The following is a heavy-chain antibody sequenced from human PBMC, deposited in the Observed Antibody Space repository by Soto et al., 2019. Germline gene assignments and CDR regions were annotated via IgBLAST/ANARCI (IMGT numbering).Heavy chain of an antibody. D-gene: IGHD1-26*01. V-gene: IGHV4-39*01. Sequence: QVQLQESGPGLVKPSETVSLTCTVSGDSISSSSLYWGWIRQPPGKGLEWIGSIYNSGKTYYSPSLESPVTISVHTSKNQFSLKLSSVTAADTAVYYCARHASNSGSYSEYFQYWGQGTLVAVSS. J-gene: IGHJ1*01. CDR2: IYNSGKT. CDR3: ARHASNSGSYSEYFQY. CDR1: GDSISSSSLY.